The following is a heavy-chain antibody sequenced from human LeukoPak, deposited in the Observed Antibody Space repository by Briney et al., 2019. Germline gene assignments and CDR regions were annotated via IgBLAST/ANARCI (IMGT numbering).Heavy chain of an antibody. J-gene: IGHJ6*03. CDR1: GLTFSSYG. CDR2: SSNGGST. V-gene: IGHV3-64*01. D-gene: IGHD3-3*01. Sequence: GGSLRLSCAASGLTFSSYGMHWVRQAPGKGLEYVSASSNGGSTYYANSVKGRFTISRDNSKNTVYLQMGSLRGEDMAVYYCARAFGDFWSGYYPSYYNYYMDVWGKGTTVTVSS. CDR3: ARAFGDFWSGYYPSYYNYYMDV.